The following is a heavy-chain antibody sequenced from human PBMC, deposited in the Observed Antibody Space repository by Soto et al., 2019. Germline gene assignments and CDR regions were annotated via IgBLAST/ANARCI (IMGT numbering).Heavy chain of an antibody. CDR1: GFTFSSYW. CDR2: INSDGSST. D-gene: IGHD3-16*01. J-gene: IGHJ2*01. Sequence: EVQLVESGGGLVQPGGSLRLSCAASGFTFSSYWMHWVRQAPGKGLVWVSRINSDGSSTSYADSVKGRFTISRDNAKNRLYRQMTSLRAEDTAVYYCARGGGLNWSSDPWGRGTLSLSPQ. V-gene: IGHV3-74*01. CDR3: ARGGGLNWSSDP.